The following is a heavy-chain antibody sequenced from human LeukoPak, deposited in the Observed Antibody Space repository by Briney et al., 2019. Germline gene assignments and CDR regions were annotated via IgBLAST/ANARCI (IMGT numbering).Heavy chain of an antibody. CDR1: GFTFSSYV. D-gene: IGHD3-22*01. CDR2: INHDATDT. Sequence: GGSLRLSCAASGFTFSSYVMHWVRQAPGKGLVWVSRINHDATDTIYADSVKGRFTISRDNAKNSLYLQMNSLRDEDTAVYYCARDPRQYLGGYYETPFDYWGQGTLVTVSS. V-gene: IGHV3-74*01. J-gene: IGHJ4*02. CDR3: ARDPRQYLGGYYETPFDY.